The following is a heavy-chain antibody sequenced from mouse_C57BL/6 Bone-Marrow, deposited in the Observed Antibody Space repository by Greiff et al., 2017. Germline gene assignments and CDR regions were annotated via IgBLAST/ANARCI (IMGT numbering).Heavy chain of an antibody. CDR3: ATYDDDGGLAY. D-gene: IGHD2-4*01. J-gene: IGHJ3*01. Sequence: QVQLQQPGAELVMPGASVKLSCKASGYTFTSYWMHWVKQRPGKGLEWIGEIDPSDSYTNYNQKFKGKSTLTVDKSSSTAYMQLSSLTSEDAAVYYCATYDDDGGLAYGGQGTLVTVSA. V-gene: IGHV1-69*01. CDR2: IDPSDSYT. CDR1: GYTFTSYW.